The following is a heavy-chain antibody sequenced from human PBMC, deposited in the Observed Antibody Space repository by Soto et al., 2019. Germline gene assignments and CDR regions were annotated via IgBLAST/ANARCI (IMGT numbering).Heavy chain of an antibody. CDR3: AKVLGGADAEGYYFDF. CDR2: IIPILGVA. D-gene: IGHD3-16*01. V-gene: IGHV1-69*02. J-gene: IGHJ4*02. CDR1: GGPFSTYT. Sequence: QVQLVQSGAEVKKPGSSVKVSCKASGGPFSTYTISWVRQAPGQGLEWMGRIIPILGVANYAQKFQGRVSITADKSTTTAYMELSSLRSEDTAMYYCAKVLGGADAEGYYFDFWGQGTLVTVSS.